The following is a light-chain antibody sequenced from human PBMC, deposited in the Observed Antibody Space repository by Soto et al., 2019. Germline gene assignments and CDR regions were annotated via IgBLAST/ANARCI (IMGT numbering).Light chain of an antibody. V-gene: IGKV1-5*01. Sequence: DIQLTQSPSTLSASVGDRVTITCRASQSISSWLAWYQQKPGKAPKLLIYDASSLESGVSSRFRGSGSGTECTLTISRLQPDDVATYYCQQYNSYWLTFGGGTKVDIK. CDR2: DAS. CDR3: QQYNSYWLT. CDR1: QSISSW. J-gene: IGKJ4*01.